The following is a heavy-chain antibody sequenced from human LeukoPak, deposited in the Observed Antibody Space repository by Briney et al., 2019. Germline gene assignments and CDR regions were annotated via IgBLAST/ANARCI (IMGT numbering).Heavy chain of an antibody. V-gene: IGHV3-48*03. Sequence: GGSLRLSCAISGFTFSACELTWVRQAPGKGLEWVSYISRSGSTRYYADSVKGRFTISRDNAKNSLYLQMNSLRAEDAAVYYCARHGSYSHDYWGQGTRVTVSS. J-gene: IGHJ4*02. CDR3: ARHGSYSHDY. CDR1: GFTFSACE. D-gene: IGHD1-26*01. CDR2: ISRSGSTR.